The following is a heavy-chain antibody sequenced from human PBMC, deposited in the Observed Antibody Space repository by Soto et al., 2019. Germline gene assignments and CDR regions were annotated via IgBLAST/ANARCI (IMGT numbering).Heavy chain of an antibody. J-gene: IGHJ6*02. Sequence: PGGSLRLSCAASGFTFSDSWMDWVRQAPGKGPEWVANIKQDGSEKNYVDSVKGRFTISRDNAKNSLYLQMNSLRAEDTAVYYCESLWRHGWGQGTTVTGSS. V-gene: IGHV3-7*01. CDR2: IKQDGSEK. D-gene: IGHD6-25*01. CDR1: GFTFSDSW. CDR3: ESLWRHG.